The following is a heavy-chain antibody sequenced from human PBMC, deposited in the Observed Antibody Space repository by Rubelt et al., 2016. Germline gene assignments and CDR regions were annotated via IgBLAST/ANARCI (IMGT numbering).Heavy chain of an antibody. CDR1: GGTFSSYA. V-gene: IGHV1-69*04. J-gene: IGHJ3*02. CDR3: ARGGAAAADDNDAFDI. Sequence: QVQLVQSGAEVKKPGSSVKVSCKASGGTFSSYAISWVRQAPGQGLEWMGRIIPILGIANYAQKFQGRVTITADESTSTAYMELSSLGSEDTAVYYCARGGAAAADDNDAFDIWGQGTMVTVSS. CDR2: IIPILGIA. D-gene: IGHD6-13*01.